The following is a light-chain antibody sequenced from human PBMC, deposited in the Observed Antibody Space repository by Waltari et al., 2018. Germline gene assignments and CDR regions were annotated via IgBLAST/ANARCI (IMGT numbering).Light chain of an antibody. V-gene: IGKV1-39*01. CDR3: QQSYSTPIT. CDR2: AAS. CDR1: QSIYRY. J-gene: IGKJ5*01. Sequence: CRASQSIYRYLYWDQHKAGQARKLLICAASTLQTGVPSRFSGGGSGTDFTLTISSLQPEDFGTYYCQQSYSTPITFGQGTRLEIK.